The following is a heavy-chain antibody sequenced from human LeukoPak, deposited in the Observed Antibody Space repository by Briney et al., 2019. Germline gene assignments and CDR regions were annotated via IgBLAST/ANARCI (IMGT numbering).Heavy chain of an antibody. CDR2: ISSSSNSI. J-gene: IGHJ5*02. Sequence: PGGSLRLSCAASGFTFSSYNMNWVRQAPGKGLEWVSYISSSSNSIYYADSVKGRFTISRDNAKNSLYLQMHSLRAEDTAVYYCARDRSGDDDFWSGYTNYFDPWGQGTLVTVSS. CDR3: ARDRSGDDDFWSGYTNYFDP. D-gene: IGHD3-3*01. V-gene: IGHV3-48*01. CDR1: GFTFSSYN.